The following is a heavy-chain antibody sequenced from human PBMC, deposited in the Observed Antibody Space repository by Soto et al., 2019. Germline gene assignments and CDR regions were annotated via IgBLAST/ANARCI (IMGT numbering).Heavy chain of an antibody. CDR3: ARDISRYYGSGSSYYYYGMDV. V-gene: IGHV1-69*01. J-gene: IGHJ6*02. CDR2: IIPIFGTA. Sequence: QVQLVQSGAEVKKPGSSVKVSCKASGGTFSSYAISWVRQAPGQGLEWKGGIIPIFGTANYAQKFQGRVTITADESTSTAYMELSSLRSEDTAVYYCARDISRYYGSGSSYYYYGMDVWGQGTTVTVSS. D-gene: IGHD3-10*01. CDR1: GGTFSSYA.